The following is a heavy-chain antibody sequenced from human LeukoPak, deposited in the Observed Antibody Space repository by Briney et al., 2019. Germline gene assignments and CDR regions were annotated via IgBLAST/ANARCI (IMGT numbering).Heavy chain of an antibody. CDR1: GGSFSGYY. D-gene: IGHD3-3*01. J-gene: IGHJ4*02. CDR3: ARERTHYDFWSGYFDY. CDR2: INHSGST. Sequence: KPSETLSLTCAVYGGSFSGYYWSWIRQPPGKGLEWIGEINHSGSTNYNPSLKSRVTISVDTSKNQFSLKLSSVTAADTAVYYCARERTHYDFWSGYFDYWGQGTLVTVSS. V-gene: IGHV4-34*01.